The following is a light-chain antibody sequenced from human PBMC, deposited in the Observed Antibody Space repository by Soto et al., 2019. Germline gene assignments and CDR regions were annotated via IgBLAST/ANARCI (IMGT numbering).Light chain of an antibody. CDR1: QSVSSSY. CDR3: HQYGSSPTT. J-gene: IGKJ1*01. CDR2: GTS. Sequence: ENVLTQSPDTLSLSPGERSTLSCRASQSVSSSYLAWYQQKPGQAPRFLIYGTSSRATGIPDRFSGSGSGTDFSLTISRLEPEDFAVYYCHQYGSSPTTLGQGTTVDIK. V-gene: IGKV3-20*01.